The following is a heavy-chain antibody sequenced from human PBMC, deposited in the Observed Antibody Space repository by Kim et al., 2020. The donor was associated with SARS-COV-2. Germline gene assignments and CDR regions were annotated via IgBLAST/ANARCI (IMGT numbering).Heavy chain of an antibody. J-gene: IGHJ5*02. Sequence: GGSLRLSCAASGFTFSDHYMDWVRQAPGKGLEWVGRTRNKANSYTTEYAASVKGRFTISRDDSKNSLYLQMNSLKTEDTAVYYCTRAFYSSRCWWFDPWG. CDR3: TRAFYSSRCWWFDP. V-gene: IGHV3-72*01. CDR1: GFTFSDHY. D-gene: IGHD2-21*01. CDR2: TRNKANSYTT.